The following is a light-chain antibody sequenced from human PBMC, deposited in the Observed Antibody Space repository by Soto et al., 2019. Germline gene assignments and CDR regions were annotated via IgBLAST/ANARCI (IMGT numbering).Light chain of an antibody. CDR2: DVS. Sequence: QSALIQPASVSGSPGQSITISCTGTSSDVGGYNYVSWYQQHPGKVPKLMIYDVSNRPSGVSNRFSGSKSGNTASLTISGLQAEDEADYYCSSYTSSTNVIFGGGTQLTVL. CDR3: SSYTSSTNVI. CDR1: SSDVGGYNY. V-gene: IGLV2-14*03. J-gene: IGLJ2*01.